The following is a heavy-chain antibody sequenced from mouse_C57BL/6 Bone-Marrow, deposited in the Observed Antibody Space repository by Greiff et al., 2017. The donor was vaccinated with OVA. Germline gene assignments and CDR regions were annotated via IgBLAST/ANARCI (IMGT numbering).Heavy chain of an antibody. CDR2: ISSGSSTI. Sequence: EVKVVESGGGLVKPGGSLKLSCAASGFTFSDYGMHWVRQAPEKGLEWVAYISSGSSTIYYADTVKGRFTISRDNAKNTLFLQMTSLRSEDTAMYYCARRQDYGNYLDYWGQGTTLTVSS. V-gene: IGHV5-17*01. CDR1: GFTFSDYG. J-gene: IGHJ2*01. CDR3: ARRQDYGNYLDY. D-gene: IGHD2-1*01.